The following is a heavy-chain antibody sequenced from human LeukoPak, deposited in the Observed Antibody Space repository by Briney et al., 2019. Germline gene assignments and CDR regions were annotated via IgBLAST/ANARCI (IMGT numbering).Heavy chain of an antibody. CDR2: IYYSGST. J-gene: IGHJ5*02. V-gene: IGHV4-59*01. CDR1: GGSISSYY. Sequence: SETLSLTCTVSGGSISSYYWSWIRQPPGKGLEWMGYIYYSGSTDYNPSLKSRVTISVDTSKNQFSLKLSSVTAADTAVYYCARAQMTRNQNWFAPWGQGTLVTVSS. CDR3: ARAQMTRNQNWFAP. D-gene: IGHD1-14*01.